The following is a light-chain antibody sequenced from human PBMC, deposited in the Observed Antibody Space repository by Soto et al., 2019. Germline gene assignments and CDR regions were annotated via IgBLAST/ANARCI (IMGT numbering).Light chain of an antibody. V-gene: IGKV4-1*01. Sequence: DIVMTQSPDSLAVSLGERATINCKSSQSVLYSSNNKNYLAWYQQKPGQSPKLLIYWASTRESGVPDRFSGSGSATDFTLTISSLQAEDVAIYFCQQYYSTPLTFGGGTKVEI. CDR2: WAS. CDR1: QSVLYSSNNKNY. J-gene: IGKJ4*01. CDR3: QQYYSTPLT.